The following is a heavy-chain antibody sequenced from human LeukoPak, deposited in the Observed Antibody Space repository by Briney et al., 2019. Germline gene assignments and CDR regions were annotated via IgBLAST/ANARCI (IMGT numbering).Heavy chain of an antibody. J-gene: IGHJ2*01. Sequence: SQTLSLTCTVSGGSISSGSYYWSWIRQPAGKGLEWIGRIYTSGSTNYNPSLKSRVTMSVDTSKNQFSLKLSSVTAADTAVYYCAKDKNYDILTGYFESPNWYFDLWGRGTLVTVSS. CDR2: IYTSGST. CDR1: GGSISSGSYY. D-gene: IGHD3-9*01. V-gene: IGHV4-61*02. CDR3: AKDKNYDILTGYFESPNWYFDL.